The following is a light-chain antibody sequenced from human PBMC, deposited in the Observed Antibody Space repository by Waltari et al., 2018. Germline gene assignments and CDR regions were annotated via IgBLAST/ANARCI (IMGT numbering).Light chain of an antibody. V-gene: IGLV3-10*01. J-gene: IGLJ2*01. CDR3: SSTDSSGNYVV. Sequence: SYELTQPPSVSVSPGQTARITCSGDALPKKYAYWYQQKSGQAPVLVIYEDNKRPAGIPERFSGSSSGEMATMTISGAQVEDDGDYYCSSTDSSGNYVVFGGGTKLTVL. CDR1: ALPKKY. CDR2: EDN.